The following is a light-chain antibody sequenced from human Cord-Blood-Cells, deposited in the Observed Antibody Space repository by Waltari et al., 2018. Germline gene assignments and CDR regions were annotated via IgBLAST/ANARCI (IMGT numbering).Light chain of an antibody. J-gene: IGKJ5*01. CDR1: QSISSY. CDR3: QQSYSTLQT. V-gene: IGKV1-39*01. CDR2: AAS. Sequence: DIQMTQSPSSLSASVGDRVTITCRASQSISSYLNGYQQKPGKAPKLLIYAASSLQSGVPSRFSGSGSGTDFTLTISSLQPEDFATYYCQQSYSTLQTFGQGTRLEIK.